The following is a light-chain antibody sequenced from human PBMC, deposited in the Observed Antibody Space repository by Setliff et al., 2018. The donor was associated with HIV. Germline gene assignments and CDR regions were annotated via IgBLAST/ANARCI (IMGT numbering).Light chain of an antibody. CDR1: TSDVGGYNY. J-gene: IGLJ1*01. Sequence: QSALTQPASVSGSPGQSITISCTGTTSDVGGYNYVSWYQQHPGKAPKLIIYEVRNRPSGVSDRLSGSKSGNTASLTISGLQAEDEADYYCSSYALTNTLPFGTGTKVTVL. V-gene: IGLV2-14*01. CDR2: EVR. CDR3: SSYALTNTLP.